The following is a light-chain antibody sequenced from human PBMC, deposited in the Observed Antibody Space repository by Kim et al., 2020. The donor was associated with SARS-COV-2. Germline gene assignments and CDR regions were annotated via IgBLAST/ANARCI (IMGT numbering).Light chain of an antibody. CDR2: KAS. V-gene: IGKV1-5*03. Sequence: DIQMTQSPSTLSASVGDRVTITCRASQSISNLLAWYQQKPGKAPKVLLYKASSLESGVPSRFSGSGSGTEFTLTISSLQPDDFATYFCQQYNSYWTFGQGTKVDIK. CDR1: QSISNL. J-gene: IGKJ1*01. CDR3: QQYNSYWT.